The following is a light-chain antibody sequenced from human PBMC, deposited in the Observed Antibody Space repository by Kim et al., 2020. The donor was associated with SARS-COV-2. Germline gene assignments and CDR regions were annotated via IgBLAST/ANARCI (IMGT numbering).Light chain of an antibody. J-gene: IGLJ2*01. CDR3: QVWDSGVV. CDR1: NIGSKS. CDR2: YDS. Sequence: SVAPGKTVRITCGGNNIGSKSVPWYQQKPGQAPVLVIYYDSDRPSGIPERFSGSNSGNTATLTISRVEAGDEADYYCQVWDSGVVFGGGTQLTVL. V-gene: IGLV3-21*04.